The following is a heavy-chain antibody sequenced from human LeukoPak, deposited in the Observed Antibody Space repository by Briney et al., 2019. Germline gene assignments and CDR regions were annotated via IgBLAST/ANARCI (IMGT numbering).Heavy chain of an antibody. Sequence: GASVKVSCKASGYTFTGYYMHWVRQAPGQGLEWMGWINPNSGGTNYAQKFQGRVTMTRDTSISTAYMELSWLRSDDTAVYYCALSGGYSGTLFDYWGQGTLVTVSS. J-gene: IGHJ4*02. D-gene: IGHD5-12*01. V-gene: IGHV1-2*02. CDR1: GYTFTGYY. CDR3: ALSGGYSGTLFDY. CDR2: INPNSGGT.